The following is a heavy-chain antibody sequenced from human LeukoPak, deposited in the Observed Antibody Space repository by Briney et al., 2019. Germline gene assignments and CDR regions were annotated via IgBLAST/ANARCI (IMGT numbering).Heavy chain of an antibody. Sequence: SQTLSLTCTVSGGSISSGGNYWSWLRQLPGKGLEWIAYIYYVGNTNYNPSLKSRLSMSVDTSKNQFSLRLTSVTAADTAVYYCARVEVIGSTRYFDYWGQGAMVSVSS. CDR3: ARVEVIGSTRYFDY. D-gene: IGHD3-16*02. CDR2: IYYVGNT. J-gene: IGHJ4*02. V-gene: IGHV4-31*03. CDR1: GGSISSGGNY.